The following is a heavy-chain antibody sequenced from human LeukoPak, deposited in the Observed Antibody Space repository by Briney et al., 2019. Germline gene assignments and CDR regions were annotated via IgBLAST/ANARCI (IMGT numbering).Heavy chain of an antibody. CDR1: GFTFSSYA. J-gene: IGHJ4*02. V-gene: IGHV3-30*04. D-gene: IGHD2-2*01. CDR2: ISYDGSNK. CDR3: ARDNEEIVVVPAAIDY. Sequence: PGRSLRLSCAASGFTFSSYAMHWVRQAPGKGLEWVAVISYDGSNKYYADSVKGRFTISRDNSKNTLYLQMNSLRAEDTAEYYCARDNEEIVVVPAAIDYWGQGTLVTVSS.